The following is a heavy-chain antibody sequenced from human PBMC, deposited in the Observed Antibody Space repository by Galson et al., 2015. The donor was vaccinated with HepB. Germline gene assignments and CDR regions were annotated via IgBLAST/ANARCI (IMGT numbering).Heavy chain of an antibody. Sequence: QSGAEMKKPGESLKISCKGSGYGFSNYWIGWVRQMPGKGLEWMGIIYPGDSDSRYSPSFQGQVTISADKSITTAYLQWSSLKASDTAIYYCASQTYGGGYYWGQGTLVTVSS. CDR3: ASQTYGGGYY. J-gene: IGHJ4*02. D-gene: IGHD4/OR15-4a*01. CDR1: GYGFSNYW. CDR2: IYPGDSDS. V-gene: IGHV5-51*01.